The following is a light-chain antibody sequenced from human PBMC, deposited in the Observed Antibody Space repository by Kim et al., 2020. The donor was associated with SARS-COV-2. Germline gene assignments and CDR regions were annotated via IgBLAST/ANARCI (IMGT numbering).Light chain of an antibody. CDR3: QQYLTYVYT. J-gene: IGKJ2*01. CDR1: QSISVW. Sequence: SASVGDRVTIACRASQSISVWLAWFQQKPGKAPNLLIYKASTLASGVPSRFSGSGSGTEFTLTISGLQPDDFATYYCQQYLTYVYTFGQGTKLEI. CDR2: KAS. V-gene: IGKV1-5*03.